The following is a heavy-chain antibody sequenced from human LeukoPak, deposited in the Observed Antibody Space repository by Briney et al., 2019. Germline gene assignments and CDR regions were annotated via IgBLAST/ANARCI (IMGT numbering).Heavy chain of an antibody. V-gene: IGHV3-11*06. CDR2: ISSSSSYT. J-gene: IGHJ4*02. D-gene: IGHD5-18*01. CDR3: ARSLWLNDVL. CDR1: GFTFSDYY. Sequence: GGSLRLSCAASGFTFSDYYMSWLRQAPGKGLEWVSYISSSSSYTNYADSVEGRFTISRDNAKNSLYLQMNSLRAEDTAVYYCARSLWLNDVLWGQGTLVTVSS.